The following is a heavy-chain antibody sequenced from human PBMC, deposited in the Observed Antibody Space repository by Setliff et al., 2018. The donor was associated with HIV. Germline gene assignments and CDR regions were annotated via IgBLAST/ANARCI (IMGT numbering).Heavy chain of an antibody. CDR1: GCTFSSHW. V-gene: IGHV3-7*03. CDR2: IKQDESEE. Sequence: RLSCAASGCTFSSHWMSWVRQAPGRGLEWVANIKQDESEEWYADSVKGRFTISRDNTKNSLYLQINSLSAEDTAVYYCAREAYRLPWIDNWGQGTLVTVSS. CDR3: AREAYRLPWIDN. D-gene: IGHD1-1*01. J-gene: IGHJ4*02.